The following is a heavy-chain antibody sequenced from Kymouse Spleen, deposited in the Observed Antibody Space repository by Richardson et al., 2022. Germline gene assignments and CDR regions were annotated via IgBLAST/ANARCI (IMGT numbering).Heavy chain of an antibody. V-gene: IGHV3-7*01. J-gene: IGHJ5*02. CDR2: IKQDGSEK. CDR1: GFTFSSYW. CDR3: ARDRVVRGAPNWFDP. D-gene: IGHD3-10*01. Sequence: EVQLVESGGGLVQPGGSLRLSCAASGFTFSSYWMSWVRQAPGKGLEWVANIKQDGSEKYYVDSVKGRFTISRDNAKNSLYLQMNSLRAEDTAVYYCARDRVVRGAPNWFDPWGQGTLVTVSS.